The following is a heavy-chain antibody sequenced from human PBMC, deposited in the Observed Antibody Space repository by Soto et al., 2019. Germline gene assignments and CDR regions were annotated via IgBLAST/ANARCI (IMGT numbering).Heavy chain of an antibody. V-gene: IGHV3-23*01. CDR1: GFTFNNYA. CDR3: ATGRGGSGSLTPRVDF. Sequence: EVQLLESGGGLVQPGGSLRLSCAASGFTFNNYAMTWVRQAPGKGLECVSAISGGGDTTSYADSVKGRFTVSRDGSKNTMYLQMSSLRAEDTALYYCATGRGGSGSLTPRVDFWGQGPLVTVSS. J-gene: IGHJ4*02. D-gene: IGHD3-10*01. CDR2: ISGGGDTT.